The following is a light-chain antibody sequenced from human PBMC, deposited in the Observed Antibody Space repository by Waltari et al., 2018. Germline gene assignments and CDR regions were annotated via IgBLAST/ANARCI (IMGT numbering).Light chain of an antibody. CDR3: QSYDDRSVV. V-gene: IGLV6-57*04. CDR1: SGSIATKY. CDR2: EDN. Sequence: NFMLTQPHSVSESPGKTVTIPCTRSSGSIATKYVQWYQQRPGSAPTTVIYEDNQRPSGVPDRFSGSIDSASTSASLTISGLKPEDEAYYYCQSYDDRSVVFGGGTKLTVL. J-gene: IGLJ2*01.